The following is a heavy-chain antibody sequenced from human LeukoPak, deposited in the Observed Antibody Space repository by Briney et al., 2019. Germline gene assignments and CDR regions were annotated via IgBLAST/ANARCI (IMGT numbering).Heavy chain of an antibody. J-gene: IGHJ4*02. D-gene: IGHD6-19*01. CDR1: GFTVSSNY. CDR2: ISSSSSYI. Sequence: GGSLRLSCAASGFTVSSNYMSWVRQAPGKGLEWVSSISSSSSYIYYADSVKGRFTISRDNAKNSLYLQMNSLRAEDTAVYYCASSSYSGWYGFDYWGQGTLVTVSS. V-gene: IGHV3-21*01. CDR3: ASSSYSGWYGFDY.